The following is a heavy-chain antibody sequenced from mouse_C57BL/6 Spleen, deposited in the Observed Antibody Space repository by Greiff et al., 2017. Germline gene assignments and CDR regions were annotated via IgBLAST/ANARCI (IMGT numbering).Heavy chain of an antibody. CDR2: IYWDDDK. CDR1: GFSLSTSGMG. D-gene: IGHD1-1*01. Sequence: QVTLKESGPGILQSSQTLSLTCSFSGFSLSTSGMGVSWIRQPSGKGLEWLAHIYWDDDKRYNPSLKSRLTISKDTSRNQVFLKSTSVDTADTATYYCARIITTVVATNGWYFDVWGTGTTVTVSS. V-gene: IGHV8-12*01. J-gene: IGHJ1*03. CDR3: ARIITTVVATNGWYFDV.